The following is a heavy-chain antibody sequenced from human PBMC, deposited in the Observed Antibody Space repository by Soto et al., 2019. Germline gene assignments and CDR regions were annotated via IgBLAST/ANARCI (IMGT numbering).Heavy chain of an antibody. J-gene: IGHJ4*02. CDR1: GFTVSSDY. Sequence: EVQLVESGGGLVQPGGSLRLSCAASGFTVSSDYMNWVRQAPGKGLEWVSVIYSGGSTYYADSVKGRFTISRHNYKNTVYLQMNGLRTEDTAVYYCASQTVAGSNALDYWGQGTLVTVSS. CDR2: IYSGGST. D-gene: IGHD6-19*01. V-gene: IGHV3-53*04. CDR3: ASQTVAGSNALDY.